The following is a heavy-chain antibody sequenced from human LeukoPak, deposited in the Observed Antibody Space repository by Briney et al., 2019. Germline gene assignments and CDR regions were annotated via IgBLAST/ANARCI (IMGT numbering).Heavy chain of an antibody. J-gene: IGHJ6*03. D-gene: IGHD3-10*01. CDR2: IYTSGST. CDR3: ASSMVRGVIAYYYYMDV. V-gene: IGHV4-61*02. Sequence: PSETLSLTCTVSGGSISSGSYYWSWIRQPAGKGLEWIGRIYTSGSTNYNPSLKSRVTISVDTSKNQFSLKLSSVTAADTAVYYCASSMVRGVIAYYYYMDVWGKGTTVTISS. CDR1: GGSISSGSYY.